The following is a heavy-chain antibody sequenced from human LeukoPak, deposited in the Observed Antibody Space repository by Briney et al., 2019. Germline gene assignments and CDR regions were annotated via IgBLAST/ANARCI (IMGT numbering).Heavy chain of an antibody. CDR2: IRPDGSEQ. CDR1: GFTFSSNW. J-gene: IGHJ3*02. D-gene: IGHD1-26*01. CDR3: ARDSGSPHAFDI. V-gene: IGHV3-7*05. Sequence: GGSLRLSCAASGFTFSSNWMNWVRQAPGKGLEWVANIRPDGSEQDCVDSVKGRFTISRDDAKNSLYLQMNSLRAEDTAVYYCARDSGSPHAFDIWGQGTMVTVSS.